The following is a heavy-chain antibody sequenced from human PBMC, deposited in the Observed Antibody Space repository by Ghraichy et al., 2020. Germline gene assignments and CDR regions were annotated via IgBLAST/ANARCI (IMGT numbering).Heavy chain of an antibody. CDR1: TFTFNTYA. Sequence: GGSLRLSCAASTFTFNTYAMNWVRQAPGKGLEWVSTISSGGGHTYYADSVKGRFTISRDNSKNTLYLQMNSLRVEDTAVYYCATYLLTTTIRTFDISGQGTMVTVSS. CDR3: ATYLLTTTIRTFDI. CDR2: ISSGGGHT. J-gene: IGHJ3*02. D-gene: IGHD4-17*01. V-gene: IGHV3-23*01.